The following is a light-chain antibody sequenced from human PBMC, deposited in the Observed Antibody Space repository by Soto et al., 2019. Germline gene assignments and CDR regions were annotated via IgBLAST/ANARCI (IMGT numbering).Light chain of an antibody. CDR3: SSYTSSSLG. CDR2: DVS. Sequence: QSALTQPASVSGSPGQSITISCTGTSSDVGGYNYVSWYQQHPGKAPKLMIYDVSNRPSGVSNRFSGSKSGNTASLTISGLRAEDEADYYCSSYTSSSLGFGGGTKVTVL. V-gene: IGLV2-14*01. CDR1: SSDVGGYNY. J-gene: IGLJ2*01.